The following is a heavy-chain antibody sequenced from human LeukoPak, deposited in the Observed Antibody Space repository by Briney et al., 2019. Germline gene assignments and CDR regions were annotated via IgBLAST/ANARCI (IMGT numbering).Heavy chain of an antibody. J-gene: IGHJ2*01. CDR1: GGSFSGYY. D-gene: IGHD4-17*01. V-gene: IGHV4-34*01. CDR3: ARLLRPYWYFDL. CDR2: INHSGST. Sequence: SETLSLTCAVYGGSFSGYYWSWIRQPPGKGLEWIGEINHSGSTNYNPSLKSRVTISVDTSKNQFSLKLSSVTAADTAVYYCARLLRPYWYFDLWGRGTLVTVSS.